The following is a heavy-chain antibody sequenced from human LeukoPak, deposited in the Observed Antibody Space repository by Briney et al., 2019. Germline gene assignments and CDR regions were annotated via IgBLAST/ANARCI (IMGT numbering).Heavy chain of an antibody. J-gene: IGHJ4*02. D-gene: IGHD2-21*02. CDR1: GGTFSSYA. V-gene: IGHV1-69*05. CDR2: IIPIFGTA. Sequence: ASVKVSCKASGGTFSSYAISWVRQAPGQGLEWMGGIIPIFGTANYAQKFQDRVTITRDTSASTAYMELSSLRSEDTAVYYCARDRVTQDYFDYWGQGTLVTVSS. CDR3: ARDRVTQDYFDY.